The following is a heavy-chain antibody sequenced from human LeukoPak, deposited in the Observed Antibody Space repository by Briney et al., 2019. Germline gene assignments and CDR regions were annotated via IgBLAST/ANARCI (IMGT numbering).Heavy chain of an antibody. CDR1: GGSISSYY. V-gene: IGHV4-4*07. CDR2: IYTSGST. J-gene: IGHJ4*02. Sequence: SETLSLTCTVSGGSISSYYWNWIRQPAGKGLEWIGGIYTSGSTNYKPSLKSRVTMSVDTSKNQFSLKLSSVTAADTAVYYCARLLWFGELLYFDYWGQGTLVTVSS. CDR3: ARLLWFGELLYFDY. D-gene: IGHD3-10*01.